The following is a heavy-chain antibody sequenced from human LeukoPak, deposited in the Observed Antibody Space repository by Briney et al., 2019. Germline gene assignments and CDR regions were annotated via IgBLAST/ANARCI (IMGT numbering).Heavy chain of an antibody. D-gene: IGHD4-11*01. V-gene: IGHV3-48*03. CDR2: ISRSGVNI. CDR3: ATVYGNYGPY. J-gene: IGHJ4*02. CDR1: GFXFSNYD. Sequence: GGSLRLSCAASGFXFSNYDMNWVRQAPGKGLEWVSYISRSGVNIYAESVKGRFTISRDNTKNSLYLQMNSLRAEDTAVYYCATVYGNYGPYWGQGTLVTVSS.